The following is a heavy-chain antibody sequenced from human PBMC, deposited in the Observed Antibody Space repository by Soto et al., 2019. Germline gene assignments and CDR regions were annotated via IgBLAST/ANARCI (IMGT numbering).Heavy chain of an antibody. Sequence: EVQLVESGGGLVQPGGSLKLSCAASGFTFSGSAMHWVRQASGKGLEWVGRIRSKANSYETAYAASVKGRFTISRDDSKNTAYLQMNSLKTEDTAVYYCTRRRYYDFWSGSLGCDPWGQGTLVTVSS. CDR1: GFTFSGSA. V-gene: IGHV3-73*02. CDR3: TRRRYYDFWSGSLGCDP. CDR2: IRSKANSYET. D-gene: IGHD3-3*01. J-gene: IGHJ5*02.